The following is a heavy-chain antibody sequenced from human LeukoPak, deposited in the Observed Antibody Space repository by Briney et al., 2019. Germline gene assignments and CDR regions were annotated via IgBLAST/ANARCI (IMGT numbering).Heavy chain of an antibody. J-gene: IGHJ5*02. CDR1: GYTFTKFG. CDR2: ISTYNGNR. Sequence: GASVKVSCTASGYTFTKFGISWVRQAPGQGLEWLGWISTYNGNRNYTERLQGRVTLTTDTSTRTAYMELKSLTFDDTAVYYCARDRNWFDPWGQGTPVTVSS. CDR3: ARDRNWFDP. V-gene: IGHV1-18*01.